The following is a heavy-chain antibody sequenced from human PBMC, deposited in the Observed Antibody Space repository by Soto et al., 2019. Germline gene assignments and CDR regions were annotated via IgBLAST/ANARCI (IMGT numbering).Heavy chain of an antibody. CDR2: ISGSGDST. D-gene: IGHD6-19*01. CDR3: AKDLYSSGWHADY. J-gene: IGHJ4*02. V-gene: IGHV3-23*01. Sequence: GGSLRLSCAASGFTFSSYAMSWVRQAPGKGLEWVSGISGSGDSTYYADSVKGRFTISRDNSKNTLYLQMNSLRAEDTAVYYCAKDLYSSGWHADYWGQGTLVTVSS. CDR1: GFTFSSYA.